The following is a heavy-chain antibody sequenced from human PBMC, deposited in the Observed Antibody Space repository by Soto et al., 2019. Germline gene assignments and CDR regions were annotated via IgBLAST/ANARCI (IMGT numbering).Heavy chain of an antibody. CDR2: IYYSGST. D-gene: IGHD2-15*01. CDR1: GGSISSYY. Sequence: PSETLSLTCTVSGGSISSYYWSWIRQPPGKGLEWIGYIYYSGSTNYNPSLKSRVTISVDTSKNQFSLKLSSVTAADTAVYYCARSIQRGYCSGGSCYRDFDYWGQGTLVTVSS. V-gene: IGHV4-59*01. J-gene: IGHJ4*02. CDR3: ARSIQRGYCSGGSCYRDFDY.